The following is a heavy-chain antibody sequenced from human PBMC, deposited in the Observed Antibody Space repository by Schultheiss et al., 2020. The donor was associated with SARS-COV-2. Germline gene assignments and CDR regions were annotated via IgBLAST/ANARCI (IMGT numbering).Heavy chain of an antibody. Sequence: GGSLRLSCAASGFTFSSYAMHWVRQAPGKGLEWVAVISYDGSNKYYADSVKGRFTISRDNAKNSLYLQMNSLRAEDTAVYYCARDTINYGMDVWGQGTTVTVSS. CDR2: ISYDGSNK. CDR3: ARDTINYGMDV. CDR1: GFTFSSYA. V-gene: IGHV3-30*07. J-gene: IGHJ6*02.